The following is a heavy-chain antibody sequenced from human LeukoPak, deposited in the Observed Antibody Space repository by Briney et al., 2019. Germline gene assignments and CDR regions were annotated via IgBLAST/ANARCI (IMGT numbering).Heavy chain of an antibody. Sequence: SETLSLTCTVSGGSVSSGSYYWSWIRQPPGKGLEWIGYIYYSGSTNYNPSLKSRVTISVDTSKNQFSLKLSSVTAADTAVYYCARAVAAAPFDYWGQGTLVTVSS. CDR2: IYYSGST. V-gene: IGHV4-61*01. J-gene: IGHJ4*02. D-gene: IGHD6-13*01. CDR1: GGSVSSGSYY. CDR3: ARAVAAAPFDY.